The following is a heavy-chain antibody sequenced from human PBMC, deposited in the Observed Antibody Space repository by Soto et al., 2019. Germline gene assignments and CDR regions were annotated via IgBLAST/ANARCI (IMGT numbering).Heavy chain of an antibody. CDR2: ISYDGSNK. D-gene: IGHD6-19*01. Sequence: VQLVESGGGVVQPGRSLRLSCAASGFTFSSYAMHWVRQAPGKGLEWVAVISYDGSNKYYADSVKGRFTISRDNAKNTLYLQMNSLGAEDTAVYYCSRDLDSSGWYFDYWGQGNLVTVSS. V-gene: IGHV3-30-3*01. CDR1: GFTFSSYA. CDR3: SRDLDSSGWYFDY. J-gene: IGHJ4*02.